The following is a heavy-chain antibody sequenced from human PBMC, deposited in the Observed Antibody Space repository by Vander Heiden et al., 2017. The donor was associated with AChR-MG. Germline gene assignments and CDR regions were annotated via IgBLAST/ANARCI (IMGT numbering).Heavy chain of an antibody. D-gene: IGHD3-22*01. V-gene: IGHV3-33*01. J-gene: IGHJ4*02. CDR1: GFTLSSHG. CDR2: IWNDGGNK. Sequence: QVPLVESGGGVVQPGRSLRLPCSASGFTLSSHGMHWVRQAPGKGLEWVAIIWNDGGNKYYADSVKGRFTISRDNSKNTLYLQMNNLRAEDTAVYYCARSSGHPDWGDYWGQGTLVTVSS. CDR3: ARSSGHPDWGDY.